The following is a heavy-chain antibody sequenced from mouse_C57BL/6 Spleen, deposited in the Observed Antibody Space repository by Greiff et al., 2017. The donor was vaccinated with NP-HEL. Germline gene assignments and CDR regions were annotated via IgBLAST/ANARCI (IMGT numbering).Heavy chain of an antibody. J-gene: IGHJ3*01. CDR1: GFNIKDDY. CDR2: IDPENGDT. CDR3: TTCQLRLQAWFAY. V-gene: IGHV14-4*01. D-gene: IGHD3-2*02. Sequence: DVKLQESGAELVRPGASVKLSCTASGFNIKDDYMHWVKQRPEQGLEWIGWIDPENGDTEYASKFQGKATITADTSSNTAYLQLSSLTSEDTAVYYCTTCQLRLQAWFAYWGQGTLVTVSA.